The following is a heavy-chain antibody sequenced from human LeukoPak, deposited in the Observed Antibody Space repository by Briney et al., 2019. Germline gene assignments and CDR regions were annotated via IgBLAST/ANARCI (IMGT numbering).Heavy chain of an antibody. CDR2: ISSSSSYT. D-gene: IGHD6-13*01. CDR1: GLTFSDYY. V-gene: IGHV3-11*05. Sequence: KPGGSLRLSCAASGLTFSDYYMSWIRQAPGKGLEWVSYISSSSSYTNYADSVKGRFTISRDNAKNSLYLQMNSLRAEDTAVYYCAREVFSNSSSWYPARDFDYWGQGTLVTVSS. J-gene: IGHJ4*02. CDR3: AREVFSNSSSWYPARDFDY.